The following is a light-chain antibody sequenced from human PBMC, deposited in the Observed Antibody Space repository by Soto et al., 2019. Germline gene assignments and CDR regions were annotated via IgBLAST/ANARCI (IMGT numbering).Light chain of an antibody. V-gene: IGKV1-39*01. Sequence: DIQMTQSPSSLSASVGDIVTITFRASQSISSYLNWYQQKPGKAPKLLIHTASTLRSGVPSRFSGSGSGTDFTLTISSLQREDFATYYCQQSNTTPYTFGQGTRLEIK. CDR3: QQSNTTPYT. CDR2: TAS. CDR1: QSISSY. J-gene: IGKJ5*01.